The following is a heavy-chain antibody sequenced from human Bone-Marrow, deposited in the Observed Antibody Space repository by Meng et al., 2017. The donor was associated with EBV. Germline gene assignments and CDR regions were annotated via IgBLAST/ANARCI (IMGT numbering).Heavy chain of an antibody. V-gene: IGHV1-69*06. CDR2: IIPIFGTA. J-gene: IGHJ4*02. CDR3: ARLYGSGAIDY. D-gene: IGHD3-10*01. CDR1: GCTFSSYA. Sequence: VQSGAEATRSWSSVKVACKASGCTFSSYAISWVRQAPGQGLVWMGGIIPIFGTANYAQKFQGRVTITADKSTSTAYMELSSLRSEDTAVYYCARLYGSGAIDYWGQGTLVTVSS.